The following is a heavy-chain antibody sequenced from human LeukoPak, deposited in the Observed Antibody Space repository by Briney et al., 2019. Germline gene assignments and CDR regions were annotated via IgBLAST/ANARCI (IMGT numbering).Heavy chain of an antibody. Sequence: PSETLSLTCTVSGGSISSYYWSWIRQPPGKGLEWIGYIYYSGSTNYNPSLKSRVTISVDTSKNQLSLKLSSVTAADTAVYYCARSVVVVAATPIYYFDYWGQGTLVTVSS. CDR1: GGSISSYY. J-gene: IGHJ4*02. CDR3: ARSVVVVAATPIYYFDY. V-gene: IGHV4-59*01. D-gene: IGHD2-15*01. CDR2: IYYSGST.